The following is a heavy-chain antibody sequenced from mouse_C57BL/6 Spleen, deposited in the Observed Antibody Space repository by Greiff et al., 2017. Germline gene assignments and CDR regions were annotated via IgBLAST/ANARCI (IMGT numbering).Heavy chain of an antibody. D-gene: IGHD2-13*01. V-gene: IGHV1-74*01. CDR3: ATVTGGEDY. Sequence: QVQLQQPGAELVKPGASVKVSCKASGYTFTSYWMNWVKQRPGQGLEWIGRIHPSNSDPNYNQKFKGTAKLTVYKSSSTAYLQLSSLTSEDSAVYYCATVTGGEDYWGHGTTLTVSS. CDR1: GYTFTSYW. J-gene: IGHJ2*01. CDR2: IHPSNSDP.